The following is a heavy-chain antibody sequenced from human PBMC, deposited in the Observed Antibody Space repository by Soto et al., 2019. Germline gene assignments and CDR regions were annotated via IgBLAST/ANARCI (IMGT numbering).Heavy chain of an antibody. Sequence: SETLSLTCTVSGGSISTSSYYWGWIRQPPGEGLEWIGSIHYSGTTYYNPSLKSRVTISVDTSKNQFSLKLSSVTAADTAVYYCETTSAGAARGFDTWGQGTLVTVSS. V-gene: IGHV4-39*01. CDR3: ETTSAGAARGFDT. D-gene: IGHD6-6*01. CDR2: IHYSGTT. J-gene: IGHJ5*02. CDR1: GGSISTSSYY.